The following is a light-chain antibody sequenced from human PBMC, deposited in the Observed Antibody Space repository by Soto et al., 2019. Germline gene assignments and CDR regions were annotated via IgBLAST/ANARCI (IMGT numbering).Light chain of an antibody. Sequence: SVLTQPPSVSAAPGQKVTISCSGSSSNIGNNYVSWYQHLPGTAPKLLIYENNKRPSGIPDRFSGSKSGTSATLGITGLQTGDEAEYYCGTWQSSLSAWVFGGGTKLTVL. J-gene: IGLJ2*01. CDR2: ENN. CDR1: SSNIGNNY. CDR3: GTWQSSLSAWV. V-gene: IGLV1-51*02.